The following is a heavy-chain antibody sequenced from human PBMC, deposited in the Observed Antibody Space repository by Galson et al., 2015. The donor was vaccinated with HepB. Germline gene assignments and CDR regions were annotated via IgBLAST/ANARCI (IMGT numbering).Heavy chain of an antibody. J-gene: IGHJ3*02. CDR3: ARVREALGDAFDI. CDR1: GFTFSSYW. V-gene: IGHV3-7*03. CDR2: IKQDGSEK. D-gene: IGHD3-10*01. Sequence: LRLSCAASGFTFSSYWMSWVRQAPGKGLEWVANIKQDGSEKYYVDSVKGRFTISRDNAKNSLYLQMNSLRAEDTAVYYCARVREALGDAFDIWGQGTMVTVSS.